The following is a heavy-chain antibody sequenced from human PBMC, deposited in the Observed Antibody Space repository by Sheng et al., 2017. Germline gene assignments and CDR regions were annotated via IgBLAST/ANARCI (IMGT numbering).Heavy chain of an antibody. CDR2: ISADNGNT. J-gene: IGHJ4*02. D-gene: IGHD5-18*01. CDR1: GYTFPSYG. V-gene: IGHV1-18*01. Sequence: QVQLVQSGAEVKKPGASVKVSCKASGYTFPSYGISWMRQAPGQGLEWMGWISADNGNTNYAQKFQGRVTMTTDTSTSTIYMELRTLSSDDTAVYYCARDLDVAKQLSFDYWGQGTLVTVSS. CDR3: ARDLDVAKQLSFDY.